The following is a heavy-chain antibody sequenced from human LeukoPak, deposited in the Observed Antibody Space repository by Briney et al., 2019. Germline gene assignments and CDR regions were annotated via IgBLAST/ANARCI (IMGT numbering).Heavy chain of an antibody. V-gene: IGHV3-66*01. J-gene: IGHJ4*02. D-gene: IGHD6-13*01. CDR3: ARDRSMAVAGTGLDY. Sequence: GGSLRLSCAASGFTFSNYAMSWVRQAPGKGLEWISVIYSGGSMYYADSVKGRFTISRHNSKNTVSLQMYSLRVEDTAVYYCARDRSMAVAGTGLDYWGQGTLVTVSS. CDR1: GFTFSNYA. CDR2: IYSGGSM.